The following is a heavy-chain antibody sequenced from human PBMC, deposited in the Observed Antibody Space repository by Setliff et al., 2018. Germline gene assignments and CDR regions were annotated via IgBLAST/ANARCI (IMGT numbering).Heavy chain of an antibody. Sequence: SETLSLTCIVSGASINSSTFFWGWIRQPPGKGLEWIGSIYYSATTYCNPSLKSRVTLSVDTSKNQFSLKVSSVTAADTAVYYCARAPPNRYSGSYEYFYMDVWGKGTTVTVSS. D-gene: IGHD1-26*01. CDR3: ARAPPNRYSGSYEYFYMDV. CDR1: GASINSSTFF. V-gene: IGHV4-39*07. CDR2: IYYSATT. J-gene: IGHJ6*03.